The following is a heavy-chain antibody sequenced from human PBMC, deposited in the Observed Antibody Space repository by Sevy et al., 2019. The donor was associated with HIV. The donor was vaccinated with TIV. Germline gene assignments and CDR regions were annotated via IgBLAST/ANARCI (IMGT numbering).Heavy chain of an antibody. D-gene: IGHD6-19*01. CDR2: IIPILGTT. CDR1: GGTFRTSG. V-gene: IGHV1-69*13. CDR3: ARGGGNGWYYFDY. Sequence: ASVKVSCKASGGTFRTSGISWVRQAPGQGPEWMGGIIPILGTTNYAQKFQGRVTINADESTNTAYMELSSLRSEDTAVLYWARGGGNGWYYFDYWGQETLVTVSS. J-gene: IGHJ4*02.